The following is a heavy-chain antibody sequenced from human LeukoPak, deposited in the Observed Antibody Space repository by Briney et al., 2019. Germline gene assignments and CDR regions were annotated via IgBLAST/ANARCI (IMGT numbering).Heavy chain of an antibody. Sequence: GESLKISCKVSGYNFNNYWIAWVRQMPGRGLEWMGIIYPGDSDTRYSPPFQGQVTITVDTSIRTAYLQWSSLKAADSAAYFCARSKYDYIWGSDKFFDFWGQGTLVTVSS. CDR2: IYPGDSDT. D-gene: IGHD3-16*01. J-gene: IGHJ4*02. CDR3: ARSKYDYIWGSDKFFDF. V-gene: IGHV5-51*01. CDR1: GYNFNNYW.